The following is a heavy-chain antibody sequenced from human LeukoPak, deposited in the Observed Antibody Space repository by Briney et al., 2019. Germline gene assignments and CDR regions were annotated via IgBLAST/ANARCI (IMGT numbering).Heavy chain of an antibody. Sequence: PGGSLRLSCAASGFTFSSYGMHWVRQAPGKGLQWVAVIWFDGSNKYYADSVKGRFTISRDNSKNTLYLQMNSLRVEDTAVYYCARDARDTVMLTADYWGQGTLVTVSS. J-gene: IGHJ4*02. CDR3: ARDARDTVMLTADY. D-gene: IGHD5-18*01. CDR2: IWFDGSNK. CDR1: GFTFSSYG. V-gene: IGHV3-33*01.